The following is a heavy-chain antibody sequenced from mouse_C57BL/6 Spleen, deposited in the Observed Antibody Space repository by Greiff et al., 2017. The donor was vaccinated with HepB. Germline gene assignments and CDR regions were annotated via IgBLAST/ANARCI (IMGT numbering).Heavy chain of an antibody. CDR3: ARQKIYYDYEGYAMDY. CDR1: GFTFSSYG. Sequence: EVQLVESGGDLVKPGGSLKLSCAASGFTFSSYGMSWVRQTPDKRLEWVATISSGGSYTYYPDSVKGRFTISRDNAKNTLYLQMSSLKSEDTAMYYCARQKIYYDYEGYAMDYWGQGTSVTVSS. V-gene: IGHV5-6*01. D-gene: IGHD2-4*01. J-gene: IGHJ4*01. CDR2: ISSGGSYT.